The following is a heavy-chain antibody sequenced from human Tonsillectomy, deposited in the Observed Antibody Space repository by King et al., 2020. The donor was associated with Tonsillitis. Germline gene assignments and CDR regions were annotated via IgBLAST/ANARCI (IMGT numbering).Heavy chain of an antibody. CDR3: AKARTLLGLGYCSGGSCQEFDY. CDR1: GFTFDDYA. CDR2: ISWNSGSI. Sequence: DVQLVESGGGLVQPGRSLRLSCAASGFTFDDYAMHWVRQAPGKDLEWVSGISWNSGSIGYADSVKGRFTISRDNAKNSLYLQMNSLRAEDTALYYCAKARTLLGLGYCSGGSCQEFDYWGQGTLVTVSS. D-gene: IGHD2-15*01. V-gene: IGHV3-9*01. J-gene: IGHJ4*02.